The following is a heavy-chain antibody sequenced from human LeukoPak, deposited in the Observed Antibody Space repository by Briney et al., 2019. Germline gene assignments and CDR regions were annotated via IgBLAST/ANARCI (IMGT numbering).Heavy chain of an antibody. D-gene: IGHD6-19*01. J-gene: IGHJ4*02. CDR1: GESIKSTSNY. CDR3: VRRVAGTFYFDK. Sequence: SETLSLTCSVSGESIKSTSNYWAWVRQPPGKGLEWIGHIYYSTNTYYNSSLKSRVTISDDTSKNQVSLSLRSVTAADTALYFCVRRVAGTFYFDKWGEGSLFSVSS. CDR2: IYYSTNT. V-gene: IGHV4-39*01.